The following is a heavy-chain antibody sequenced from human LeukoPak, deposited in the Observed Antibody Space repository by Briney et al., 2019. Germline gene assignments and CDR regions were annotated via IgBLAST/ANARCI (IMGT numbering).Heavy chain of an antibody. D-gene: IGHD3-3*01. CDR3: AKDFTIFGGGYYYYYYYMDV. Sequence: GGSLRLSCAASGFTFSSYGMHWVRQAPGKGLEWVAFIRYDGGNKYYADSVKGRFTISRDNSKNTLYLQMNSLRAEDTAVYYCAKDFTIFGGGYYYYYYYMDVWGKGPRSPSP. V-gene: IGHV3-30*02. J-gene: IGHJ6*03. CDR1: GFTFSSYG. CDR2: IRYDGGNK.